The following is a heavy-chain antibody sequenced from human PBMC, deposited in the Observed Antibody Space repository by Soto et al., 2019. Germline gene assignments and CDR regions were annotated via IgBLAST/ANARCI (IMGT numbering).Heavy chain of an antibody. D-gene: IGHD5-18*01. J-gene: IGHJ6*02. V-gene: IGHV1-69*13. CDR1: GGTFSSYA. CDR3: AREYAGNTAMFPPPNGRDV. CDR2: IIPIFGTA. Sequence: ASVKVSCKASGGTFSSYAISWVRQAPGQGLEWMGGIIPIFGTANYAQKFQGRVTITADESTSTAYMELSSLRSEDTAVYYCAREYAGNTAMFPPPNGRDVWAQGPPATVSS.